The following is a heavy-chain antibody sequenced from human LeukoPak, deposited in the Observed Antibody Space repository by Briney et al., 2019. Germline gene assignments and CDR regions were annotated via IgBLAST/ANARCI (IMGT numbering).Heavy chain of an antibody. CDR3: VPEVVPAARGEETMVTSGY. Sequence: SVKVSCKASGGTFSSYAISWVRQAPGQGLEWMGGIIPIFGTANYAQKFQGRVTITADKSTSTAYMELSSLRSEDTAVYYCVPEVVPAARGEETMVTSGYWGQGTLVTVSS. CDR2: IIPIFGTA. CDR1: GGTFSSYA. J-gene: IGHJ4*02. D-gene: IGHD2-2*01. V-gene: IGHV1-69*06.